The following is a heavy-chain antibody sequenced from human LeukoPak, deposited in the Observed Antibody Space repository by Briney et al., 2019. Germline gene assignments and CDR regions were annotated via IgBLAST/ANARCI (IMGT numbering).Heavy chain of an antibody. Sequence: GSLRLSCAASGFAFNFYAMSWVRQAPGKGLEWIGYIYYSGSTNYNPSLKSRVTISVDTSKNQFSLKLNSVTAADTAVYYCARGTYYYDSSGYYIYYYYGMDVWGQGTTVTVSS. J-gene: IGHJ6*02. CDR1: GFAFNFYA. CDR3: ARGTYYYDSSGYYIYYYYGMDV. D-gene: IGHD3-22*01. CDR2: IYYSGST. V-gene: IGHV4-59*01.